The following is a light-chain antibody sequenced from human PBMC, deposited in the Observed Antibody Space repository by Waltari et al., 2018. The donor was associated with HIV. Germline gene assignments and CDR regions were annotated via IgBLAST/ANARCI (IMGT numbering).Light chain of an antibody. CDR1: QGIRSY. J-gene: IGKJ4*01. CDR3: QHYDSYPLT. V-gene: IGKV1-8*01. Sequence: AIRMTQSPSSFSASTGDNVTITCRASQGIRSYLAWYQHKPGIAPKRLIYAASTWQIEVPSRFSRSGSGPDFTRTISCLQSEDFATYYCQHYDSYPLTFGGGTKVEIK. CDR2: AAS.